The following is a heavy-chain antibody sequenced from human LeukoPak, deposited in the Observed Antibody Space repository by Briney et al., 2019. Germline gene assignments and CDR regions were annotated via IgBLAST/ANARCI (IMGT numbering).Heavy chain of an antibody. CDR2: INTDGSST. Sequence: SGGSLRLSCGASGFTFSSSWMHWVRHAPGKGLMWVSRINTDGSSTTYADSVKGRFTISRDNAKNTLYLQMNSLRAEDTALYYCARACSGGSCLNYSGQGTLVTVSS. CDR3: ARACSGGSCLNY. D-gene: IGHD2-15*01. CDR1: GFTFSSSW. V-gene: IGHV3-74*03. J-gene: IGHJ4*02.